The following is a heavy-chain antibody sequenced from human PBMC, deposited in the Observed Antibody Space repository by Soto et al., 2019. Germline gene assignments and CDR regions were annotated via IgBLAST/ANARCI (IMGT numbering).Heavy chain of an antibody. CDR3: ARVRLEYSNKPYFFDN. Sequence: PGGSLRLSCAASGFTVSSNYMSWVRQAPGKGLEWVSVIYSGGSTYYADSVKGRFTISRDNSKNTLYLQMNSLRAEDTGVYYCARVRLEYSNKPYFFDNWGRGTQVTVSS. V-gene: IGHV3-53*01. J-gene: IGHJ4*02. CDR1: GFTVSSNY. D-gene: IGHD4-4*01. CDR2: IYSGGST.